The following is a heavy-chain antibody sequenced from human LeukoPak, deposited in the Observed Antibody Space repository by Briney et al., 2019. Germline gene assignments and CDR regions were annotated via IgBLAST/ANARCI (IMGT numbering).Heavy chain of an antibody. J-gene: IGHJ3*02. V-gene: IGHV4-39*07. D-gene: IGHD1-26*01. CDR1: GGSISSSSYY. Sequence: SETLSLTCTVSGGSISSSSYYWGWIRQPPGKGLEWIGSIYYSGSTYYNPSLKSRVTISVDTSKNQFSLKLSSVTAADTAVYYCASPNSGLNAFDIWGQGTMVTVSS. CDR3: ASPNSGLNAFDI. CDR2: IYYSGST.